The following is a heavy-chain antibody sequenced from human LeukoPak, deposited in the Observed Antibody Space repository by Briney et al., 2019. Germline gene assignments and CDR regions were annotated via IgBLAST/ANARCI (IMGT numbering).Heavy chain of an antibody. J-gene: IGHJ4*02. D-gene: IGHD3-22*01. CDR1: GISFSSHG. CDR2: IWYDGSNI. Sequence: PGGSLRLSCAASGISFSSHGMHWVRQAPGKGLERVAVIWYDGSNIYYADSVKGRFTISRDNSKNTLYLQMNSLRAGDTALYYCARARNDYDSNGFSFLDYWGQGTLVTVSS. CDR3: ARARNDYDSNGFSFLDY. V-gene: IGHV3-33*01.